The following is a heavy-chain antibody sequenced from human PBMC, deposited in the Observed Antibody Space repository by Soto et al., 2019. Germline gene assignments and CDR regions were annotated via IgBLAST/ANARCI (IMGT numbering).Heavy chain of an antibody. J-gene: IGHJ5*02. Sequence: QVQLVQSGAEVQKPGASVKVSCKASGYTFTSYAMHWVRQAPGQRLEWMGWINAGNGNTKYSQKFQGRVTITRDTSASTAYMELSSLRSEDTAVYYCARRRIVGATTGYNWFDPWGQGTLVTVSS. CDR2: INAGNGNT. V-gene: IGHV1-3*01. D-gene: IGHD1-26*01. CDR3: ARRRIVGATTGYNWFDP. CDR1: GYTFTSYA.